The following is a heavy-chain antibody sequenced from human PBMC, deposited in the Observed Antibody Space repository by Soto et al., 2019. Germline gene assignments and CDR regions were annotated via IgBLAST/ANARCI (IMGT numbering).Heavy chain of an antibody. CDR3: ARDPDTWIPDY. CDR2: ISSSSSTI. CDR1: GFTFSSYS. J-gene: IGHJ4*02. Sequence: EVQLVESGGGLVQPGGSLRLSCAASGFTFSSYSMNWVRQAPGKGLEWVSYISSSSSTIYYADSVKGRFTISRDNAKNALYLQISSMRDEDTAVYYCARDPDTWIPDYWGKGTLVTVSS. D-gene: IGHD5-18*01. V-gene: IGHV3-48*02.